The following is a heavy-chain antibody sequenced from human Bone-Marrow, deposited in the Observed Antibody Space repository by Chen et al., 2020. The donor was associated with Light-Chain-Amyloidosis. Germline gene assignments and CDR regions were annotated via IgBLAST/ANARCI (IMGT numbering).Heavy chain of an antibody. D-gene: IGHD3-9*01. CDR2: SVGSGGSR. CDR3: AKDISYDDILPGYPADAFDI. J-gene: IGHJ3*02. CDR1: GFAFSSYA. Sequence: EVQLVESGGGLLQRGGSLRLSCAASGFAFSSYAMSWVRQAPGKGLEWVPTSVGSGGSRCSVDSVKGRLTISRDNSKNALLLQMDSLRAEDTAVYYCAKDISYDDILPGYPADAFDIWGQGTMVTVSS. V-gene: IGHV3-23*02.